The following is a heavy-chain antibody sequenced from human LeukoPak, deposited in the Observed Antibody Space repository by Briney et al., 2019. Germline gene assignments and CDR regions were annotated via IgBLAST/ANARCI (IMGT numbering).Heavy chain of an antibody. CDR2: IYTSGST. Sequence: KSSETLSLTCSVSGGSISSGSYYWSWIRQLAGEGLEWIGRIYTSGSTNYNPSPKSRVTISVDTSNNQFSLKLSSVTAADTAVYYCARLTSYWYFDLWGRGTLVTVSS. CDR1: GGSISSGSYY. D-gene: IGHD4/OR15-4a*01. J-gene: IGHJ2*01. V-gene: IGHV4-61*02. CDR3: ARLTSYWYFDL.